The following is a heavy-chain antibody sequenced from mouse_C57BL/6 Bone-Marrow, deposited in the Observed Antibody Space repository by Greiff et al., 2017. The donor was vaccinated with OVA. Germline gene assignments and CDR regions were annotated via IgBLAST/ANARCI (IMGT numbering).Heavy chain of an antibody. CDR1: GYTFTDYY. D-gene: IGHD2-4*01. V-gene: IGHV1-19*01. CDR2: INPYNGGT. J-gene: IGHJ4*01. CDR3: ARGLRRGYYAMDY. Sequence: VQLQQSGPVLVKPGASVKMSCKASGYTFTDYYMNWVKQSHGKSLEWIGVINPYNGGTSYNQKFKGKATLTVDKSSSTAYMELNSLTSEDSAVYYCARGLRRGYYAMDYWGQGTSVTVSS.